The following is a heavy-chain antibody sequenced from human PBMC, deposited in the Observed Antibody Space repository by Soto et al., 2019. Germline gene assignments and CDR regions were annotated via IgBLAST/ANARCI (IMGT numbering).Heavy chain of an antibody. Sequence: SVKVSCKASGFTFTSSAVQWVRQARGQRLEWIGWIVVGSGNTSYAQKLQGRVTMTRDTSTGTAYTELGSLRSEDTAVYYCARGGRIVDTGIGYYYYHAMDVWGQGTTVTVSS. CDR3: ARGGRIVDTGIGYYYYHAMDV. CDR1: GFTFTSSA. J-gene: IGHJ6*02. CDR2: IVVGSGNT. V-gene: IGHV1-58*01. D-gene: IGHD5-18*01.